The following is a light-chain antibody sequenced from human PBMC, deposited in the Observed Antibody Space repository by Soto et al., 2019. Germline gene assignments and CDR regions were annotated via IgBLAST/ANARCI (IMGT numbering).Light chain of an antibody. CDR3: QQFDNLPFT. J-gene: IGKJ5*01. Sequence: DIQMTQSPSSLSASVGDRVTIICQASHDINNYLNWYQQKPGKAPKLLIYDSSNLEIGVPSRFSGSGYGPRFSFTISSLQPEDIATYYCQQFDNLPFTFGQGTRLEIK. V-gene: IGKV1-33*01. CDR2: DSS. CDR1: HDINNY.